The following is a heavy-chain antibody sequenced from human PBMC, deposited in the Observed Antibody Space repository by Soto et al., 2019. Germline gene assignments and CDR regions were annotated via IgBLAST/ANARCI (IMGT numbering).Heavy chain of an antibody. Sequence: QVKLVQSGAEVKKPGASVKVSCKASGYTFTSYAMHWVRQAPGQRLEWMGWINAGNGNTKYSQKFQGRVTITRDTTASTAYMELSSLRSEDTAVYYCASLRIVGRTSRYYYYYMDVLGKGTTVTVSS. CDR2: INAGNGNT. V-gene: IGHV1-3*01. J-gene: IGHJ6*03. CDR1: GYTFTSYA. D-gene: IGHD2-2*01. CDR3: ASLRIVGRTSRYYYYYMDV.